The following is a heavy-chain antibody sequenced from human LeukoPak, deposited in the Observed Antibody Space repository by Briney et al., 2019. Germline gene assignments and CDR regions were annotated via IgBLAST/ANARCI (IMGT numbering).Heavy chain of an antibody. D-gene: IGHD3-10*01. CDR1: GFTFDDYA. CDR2: ISWNSGSI. Sequence: HPGRSLRLSCAASGFTFDDYAMHWVRQAPGKGLEWVSGISWNSGSIGYADSVKGRFTISRDNAKNSLYLQMNSLRAEDTALYYCAKDYSYYGSGSPDFDYWGQGTLVTVSS. V-gene: IGHV3-9*01. CDR3: AKDYSYYGSGSPDFDY. J-gene: IGHJ4*02.